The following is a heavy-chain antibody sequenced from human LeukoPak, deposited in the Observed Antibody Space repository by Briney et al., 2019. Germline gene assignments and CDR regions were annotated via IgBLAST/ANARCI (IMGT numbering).Heavy chain of an antibody. Sequence: GGSLRLSCAASTFTFNTNWMSWVRQAPGKGLEWVATIKRDGTEKYYVDPVEGRFTISRDNSKISVYLQMNSLRVEDTAVYYCAKDFYGDYYYGMDVWGQGTTVTVSS. CDR2: IKRDGTEK. CDR1: TFTFNTNW. CDR3: AKDFYGDYYYGMDV. J-gene: IGHJ6*02. V-gene: IGHV3-7*01. D-gene: IGHD4-17*01.